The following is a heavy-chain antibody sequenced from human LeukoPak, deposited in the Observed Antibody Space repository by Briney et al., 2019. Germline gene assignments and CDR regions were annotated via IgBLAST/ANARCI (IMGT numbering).Heavy chain of an antibody. CDR3: ARGLAPSRGYTDY. CDR2: IYNGETT. V-gene: IGHV4-39*01. J-gene: IGHJ4*02. CDR1: GDSICSSSYS. D-gene: IGHD3-22*01. Sequence: TETLFLTCTVPGDSICSSSYSWGWFSKPPGKGLEWAGSIYNGETTYDNPSLRSRVTISVDTSKNEFSLKRSSGTAADTAFYCCARGLAPSRGYTDYWGRGTLVTVSS.